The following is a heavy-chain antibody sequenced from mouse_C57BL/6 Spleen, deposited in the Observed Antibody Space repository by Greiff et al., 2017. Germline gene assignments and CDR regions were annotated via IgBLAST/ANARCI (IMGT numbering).Heavy chain of an antibody. V-gene: IGHV1-15*01. CDR1: GYTFTDYE. Sequence: VQLQQSGAELVRPGASVTLSCKASGYTFTDYEMHWVKQTPVHGLEWIGAIDPETGGTAYNQKFKGKAILTADKSSSTAYMELRGLTSEDSAGYYCTTYYCGSWGQGTTLTVSS. CDR2: IDPETGGT. J-gene: IGHJ2*01. D-gene: IGHD1-1*01. CDR3: TTYYCGS.